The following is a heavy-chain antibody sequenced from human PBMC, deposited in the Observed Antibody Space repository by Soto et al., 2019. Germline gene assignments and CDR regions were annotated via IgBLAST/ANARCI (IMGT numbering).Heavy chain of an antibody. CDR2: IKQDGSEK. V-gene: IGHV3-7*03. D-gene: IGHD2-2*01. CDR3: ARDGPKDGRVVPAARSYGMDV. CDR1: GFTFSSYW. J-gene: IGHJ6*02. Sequence: GGSLRLSCAASGFTFSSYWMSWVRQAPGKGLEWVANIKQDGSEKYYVDSVKGRFTISRDNAKNSLYLQMNSLRAEDTAVYYCARDGPKDGRVVPAARSYGMDVWGQGTTVTVSS.